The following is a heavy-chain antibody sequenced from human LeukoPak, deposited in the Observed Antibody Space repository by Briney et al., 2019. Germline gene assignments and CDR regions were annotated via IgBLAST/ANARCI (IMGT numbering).Heavy chain of an antibody. J-gene: IGHJ4*02. CDR1: GFTVSSNY. V-gene: IGHV3-66*01. D-gene: IGHD3-22*01. CDR3: YSMIVVEIRVINDY. CDR2: IYSGGST. Sequence: GGSLRLSCAVSGFTVSSNYMSWVRQAPGKGLEWVSVIYSGGSTYYADSVKGRFTISRGNSKNTLYLQMNSLRAEDTAVYYCYSMIVVEIRVINDYWGQGTLVTVSS.